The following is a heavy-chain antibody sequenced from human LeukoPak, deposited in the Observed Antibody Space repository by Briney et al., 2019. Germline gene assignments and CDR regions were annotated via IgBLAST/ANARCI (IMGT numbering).Heavy chain of an antibody. J-gene: IGHJ4*02. CDR2: INPNSGGT. V-gene: IGHV1-2*02. D-gene: IGHD6-13*01. CDR1: GCTFTGYY. Sequence: ASVKVSCKASGCTFTGYYMHWVRQAPGQGLEWMGWINPNSGGTNYAQKFQGRVTMTRDTSISTAYMELSRLRSDDTAVYYCARGPRIAAAGRVDYWGQGTLVTVSS. CDR3: ARGPRIAAAGRVDY.